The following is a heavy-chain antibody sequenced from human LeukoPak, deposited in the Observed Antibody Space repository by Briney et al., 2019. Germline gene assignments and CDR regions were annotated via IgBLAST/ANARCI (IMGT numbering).Heavy chain of an antibody. J-gene: IGHJ6*02. CDR2: INHSGST. CDR1: GGSFSGYY. V-gene: IGHV4-34*01. Sequence: PSETLSLTCAVYGGSFSGYYWSWIRQPPGKGLEWIGEINHSGSTNYNPSLKSRVTISVDTSKNQFSLKLSSVTAADTAVYYCARGNSGSQGRTKYYYYGMDVWGQGTTVTVSS. CDR3: ARGNSGSQGRTKYYYYGMDV. D-gene: IGHD5-12*01.